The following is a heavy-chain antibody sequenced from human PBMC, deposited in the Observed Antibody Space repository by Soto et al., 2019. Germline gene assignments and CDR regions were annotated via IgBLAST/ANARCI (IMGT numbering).Heavy chain of an antibody. CDR2: IKQAGSEK. Sequence: PWGTLRFSCAASGCSRSSYWMSWVRQTTGKGLERLANIKQAGSEKYYVDSVKGRFTISRDNARNSLYLQMNSLRAEDTAVYYCARDYSSGYYHIFDYWGQGTLVTVSS. V-gene: IGHV3-7*01. CDR1: GCSRSSYW. J-gene: IGHJ4*02. CDR3: ARDYSSGYYHIFDY. D-gene: IGHD3-22*01.